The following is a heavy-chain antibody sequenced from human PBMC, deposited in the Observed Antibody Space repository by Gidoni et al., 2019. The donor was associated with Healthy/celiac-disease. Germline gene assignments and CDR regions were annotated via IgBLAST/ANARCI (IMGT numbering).Heavy chain of an antibody. V-gene: IGHV5-51*03. J-gene: IGHJ5*02. CDR1: GYSFTSYW. D-gene: IGHD6-6*01. CDR3: ARVEYSSSSGGGRFDP. CDR2: IYPGDSDT. Sequence: EVQLVQSGAEVKKPGESLKISCKGSGYSFTSYWIGWVRQMPGKGLEWMGIIYPGDSDTRYSPSFQGQVTISADKSISTAYLQWSSLKASDTAMYYCARVEYSSSSGGGRFDPWGQGTLVTVSS.